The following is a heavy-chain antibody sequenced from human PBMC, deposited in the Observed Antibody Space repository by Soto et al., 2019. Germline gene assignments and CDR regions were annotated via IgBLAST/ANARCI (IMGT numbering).Heavy chain of an antibody. V-gene: IGHV4-59*01. J-gene: IGHJ4*02. CDR1: GGSMRNYF. CDR2: IHYSGATSFFS. D-gene: IGHD6-13*01. Sequence: PSETLSLTCTVSGGSMRNYFWTWIRQLPGKGLEWIGYIHYSGATSFFSSYNPTHRGRVTISEDTSKNQCSLKLLSVTAADTAGYFCAAGEASSRNLAPYYLNFWGQGTLVTVSS. CDR3: AAGEASSRNLAPYYLNF.